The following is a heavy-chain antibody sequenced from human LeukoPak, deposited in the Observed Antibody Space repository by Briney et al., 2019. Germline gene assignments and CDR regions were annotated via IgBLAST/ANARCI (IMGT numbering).Heavy chain of an antibody. V-gene: IGHV1-46*03. D-gene: IGHD3-9*01. CDR1: GYTLTSYY. J-gene: IGHJ4*02. CDR3: ASVPRGLTFDY. Sequence: ASVKVSCKASGYTLTSYYMHWVRQAPGQGLEWMGIINPSGGSTSYAQKFQGRVTMTRDTSTSTVYMELSSLRSEDTAVYYCASVPRGLTFDYWGQGTLVTVSS. CDR2: INPSGGST.